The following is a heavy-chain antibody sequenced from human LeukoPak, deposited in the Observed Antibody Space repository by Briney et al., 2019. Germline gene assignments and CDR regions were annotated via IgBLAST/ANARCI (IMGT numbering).Heavy chain of an antibody. CDR1: GFTCSNYW. J-gene: IGHJ3*02. CDR3: ATRVGHSYDRSGDVFDI. V-gene: IGHV3-74*01. Sequence: GGSLRLSCAASGFTCSNYWMHGLRQAPGKGPVGVSRIKSDVSSRNYADSVQGRLTISRANPKKTLYLHMNSLRAEDTAVYHRATRVGHSYDRSGDVFDIWGQGTMVTVSS. D-gene: IGHD3-22*01. CDR2: IKSDVSSR.